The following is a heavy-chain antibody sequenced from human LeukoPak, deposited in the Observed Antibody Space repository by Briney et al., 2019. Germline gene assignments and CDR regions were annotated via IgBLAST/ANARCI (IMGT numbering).Heavy chain of an antibody. J-gene: IGHJ4*02. D-gene: IGHD3-10*01. CDR3: ARGRRITMVRGVTHFDY. CDR1: GFTFSSYG. CDR2: IWYDGSNK. Sequence: GRSLRLSCAASGFTFSSYGMHWVRQAPGKGLEWVAVIWYDGSNKYYADSVKGRFTISRDNSKNTLYLQMNSLRAEDTAVYYYARGRRITMVRGVTHFDYWGQGTLVTVSS. V-gene: IGHV3-33*01.